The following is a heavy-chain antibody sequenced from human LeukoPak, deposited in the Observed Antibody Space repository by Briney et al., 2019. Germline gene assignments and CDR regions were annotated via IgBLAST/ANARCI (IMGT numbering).Heavy chain of an antibody. J-gene: IGHJ4*02. Sequence: RGGSLRLSCAASGFTFSSYWMHWVRQAPGKGLVWVSRINSDGSSTSYADSVKGRFTISRDNAKNTLYLQMNSPRAEDTAVYYCVRYSGSYFSAFDYWGQGTLVTVSS. CDR3: VRYSGSYFSAFDY. CDR1: GFTFSSYW. D-gene: IGHD1-26*01. CDR2: INSDGSST. V-gene: IGHV3-74*01.